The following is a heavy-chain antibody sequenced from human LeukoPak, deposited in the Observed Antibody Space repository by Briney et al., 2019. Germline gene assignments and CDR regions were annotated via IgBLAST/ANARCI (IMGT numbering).Heavy chain of an antibody. Sequence: DSVKGRFTISRDNSKNKLYLQMNSLRAEDMAVYYCARENGYDILAGYGHYFDYWGQGTLVTVSS. J-gene: IGHJ4*02. CDR3: ARENGYDILAGYGHYFDY. D-gene: IGHD3-9*01. V-gene: IGHV3-30*01.